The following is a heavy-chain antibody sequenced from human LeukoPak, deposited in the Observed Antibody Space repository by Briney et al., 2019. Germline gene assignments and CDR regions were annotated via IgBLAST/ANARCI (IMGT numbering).Heavy chain of an antibody. Sequence: GGSLRLSCAASGFTLSNYWMSWVSQASGKGLDWVANIKQDGSEDYYVDSVKGRFTISRDNAKNSLYLQMNSLRAEDTAVYYCARSRYCTNGICSYFDYWGQGTLVTVSS. V-gene: IGHV3-7*03. J-gene: IGHJ4*02. CDR1: GFTLSNYW. D-gene: IGHD2-8*01. CDR3: ARSRYCTNGICSYFDY. CDR2: IKQDGSED.